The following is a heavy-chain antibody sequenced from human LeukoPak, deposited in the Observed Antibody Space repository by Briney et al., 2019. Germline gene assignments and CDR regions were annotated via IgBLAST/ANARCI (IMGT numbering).Heavy chain of an antibody. CDR1: GGTFSSYA. D-gene: IGHD5-18*01. V-gene: IGHV1-69*13. CDR3: ATADVDTAMVIAFDI. Sequence: GASVKVSCKASGGTFSSYAISWVRQAPGQGLERMGGIIPIFGTANYAQKFQGRVTITADESTSTAYMELSSLRSEDTAVYYCATADVDTAMVIAFDIWGQGTMVTVSS. J-gene: IGHJ3*02. CDR2: IIPIFGTA.